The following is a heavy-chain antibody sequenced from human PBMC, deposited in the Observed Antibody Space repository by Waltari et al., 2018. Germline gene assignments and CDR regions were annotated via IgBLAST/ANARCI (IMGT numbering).Heavy chain of an antibody. CDR2: IGSTYYENS. V-gene: IGHV4-39*01. D-gene: IGHD3-3*01. CDR3: ARHDFWSDRNWFDP. Sequence: QVHLEESGPGLVKSSETLSLTCSVSGGSVTTTGSYGGWIRQPPGKGRGWIGSIGSTYYENSNYNPSLASRVSISVEKSKNQVLLKLTSVTAADTAVYYCARHDFWSDRNWFDPWGQGTQVTVSS. J-gene: IGHJ5*02. CDR1: GGSVTTTGSY.